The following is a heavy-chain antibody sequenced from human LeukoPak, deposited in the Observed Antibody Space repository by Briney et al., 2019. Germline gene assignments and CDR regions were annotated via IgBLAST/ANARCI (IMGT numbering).Heavy chain of an antibody. CDR3: ARALAVAGADGINYFDY. CDR1: GGSISSGGYS. D-gene: IGHD6-19*01. J-gene: IGHJ4*02. V-gene: IGHV4-30-2*01. CDR2: IYHSGST. Sequence: PSETLSLTCAVSGGSISSGGYSWSWIRQPPGEGLEWIGYIYHSGSTYYNPSLKSRVTISVDRSKNQFSLKLSSVTAADTAVYYCARALAVAGADGINYFDYWGQGTLVTVSS.